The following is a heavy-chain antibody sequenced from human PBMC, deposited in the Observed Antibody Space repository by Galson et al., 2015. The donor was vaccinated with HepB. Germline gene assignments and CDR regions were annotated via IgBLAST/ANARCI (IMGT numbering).Heavy chain of an antibody. J-gene: IGHJ4*02. D-gene: IGHD2-2*01. CDR1: GFTFSSYA. CDR3: AREGRTSWVIGYFDY. V-gene: IGHV3-30-3*01. CDR2: ISYDGSNK. Sequence: LRLSCAASGFTFSSYAMHWVHQAPGKGLEWVAVISYDGSNKYYADSVKGRFTISRDNSKNTLYLQMNSLRAEDTAVYYCAREGRTSWVIGYFDYWGQGTLVTVSS.